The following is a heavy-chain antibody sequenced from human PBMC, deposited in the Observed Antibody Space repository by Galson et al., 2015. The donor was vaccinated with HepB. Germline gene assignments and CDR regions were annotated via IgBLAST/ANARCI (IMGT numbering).Heavy chain of an antibody. CDR2: ISAYNGNT. CDR1: GYTFTSYG. D-gene: IGHD3-22*01. V-gene: IGHV1-18*01. Sequence: SVKVSCKASGYTFTSYGISWVRQAPGQGLEWMGWISAYNGNTNYAQKLQGRVTMTTDTSTSTAYMELRSLRSDDTAVYYCARGGRLKWGGFDSSGTSIDYWGQGTLVTVSS. J-gene: IGHJ4*02. CDR3: ARGGRLKWGGFDSSGTSIDY.